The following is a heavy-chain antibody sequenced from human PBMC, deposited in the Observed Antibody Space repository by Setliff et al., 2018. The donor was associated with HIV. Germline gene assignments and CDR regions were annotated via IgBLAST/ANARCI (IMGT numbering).Heavy chain of an antibody. Sequence: GESLRLSCAASALTLSGYWMNWVRQAPGKGLERVASIKQDGSDKYYVASVRGRFTISRDNAESSLYLQMNSLRAEDTAVYYCARGHSSGWGAFDYWGQGTLVTVSS. CDR2: IKQDGSDK. D-gene: IGHD6-19*01. J-gene: IGHJ4*02. CDR1: ALTLSGYW. CDR3: ARGHSSGWGAFDY. V-gene: IGHV3-7*01.